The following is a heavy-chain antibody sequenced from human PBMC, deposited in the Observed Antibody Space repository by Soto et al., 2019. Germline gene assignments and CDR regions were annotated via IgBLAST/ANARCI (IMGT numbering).Heavy chain of an antibody. V-gene: IGHV1-2*02. CDR1: GYTFTGFY. CDR2: INPNSGGT. CDR3: AKTSMRGYSGYDLDY. Sequence: ASVKVYCKASGYTFTGFYLHWVRQAPGQGLEWMGYINPNSGGTNYPQKFQGRVTMTRDTSSSTAYMELSRLTSDDTAVYYCAKTSMRGYSGYDLDYWGQGTLVTVSS. D-gene: IGHD5-12*01. J-gene: IGHJ4*02.